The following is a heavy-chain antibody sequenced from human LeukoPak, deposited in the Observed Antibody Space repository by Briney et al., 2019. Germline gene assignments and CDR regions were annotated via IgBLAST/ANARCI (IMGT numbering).Heavy chain of an antibody. V-gene: IGHV4-59*08. CDR1: GFTFSSYA. J-gene: IGHJ4*02. CDR3: ARHYYDSSGYYYFDY. CDR2: IYYSGST. D-gene: IGHD3-22*01. Sequence: GSLRLSCAASGFTFSSYAMSWIRQPPGKGLEWIGYIYYSGSTNYNPSLKSRVTISVDTSKNQFSLKLSSVTAADTAVYYCARHYYDSSGYYYFDYWGQGTLVTVSS.